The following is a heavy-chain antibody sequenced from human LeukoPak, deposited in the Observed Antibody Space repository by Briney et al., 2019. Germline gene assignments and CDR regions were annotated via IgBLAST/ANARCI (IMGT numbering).Heavy chain of an antibody. CDR2: IYTSGIT. D-gene: IGHD1-26*01. J-gene: IGHJ4*02. V-gene: IGHV4-61*02. Sequence: SETLSLTCTVSGGSINSGSYFWSWIRQPAGKGLEWIGRIYTSGITNYNSSLMSRATISIDTSKNQFSLKLSSVTAADTAVYYCARSNSGGYRELDYWGQGALVTVSS. CDR1: GGSINSGSYF. CDR3: ARSNSGGYRELDY.